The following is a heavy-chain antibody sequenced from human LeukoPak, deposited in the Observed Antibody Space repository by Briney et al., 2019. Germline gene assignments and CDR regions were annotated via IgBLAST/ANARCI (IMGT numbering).Heavy chain of an antibody. CDR1: GFTVSSNY. CDR2: ISNSGSYI. V-gene: IGHV3-21*01. CDR3: ARSPGEEKMDY. D-gene: IGHD3-16*01. Sequence: GGSLRLSCAASGFTVSSNYMSWVHQAPGKGLEWVSSISNSGSYIYYAESVKGRFTISRDNAKNSLFLQMSSLRAEDTAVYYCARSPGEEKMDYWGQGTLVTVSS. J-gene: IGHJ4*02.